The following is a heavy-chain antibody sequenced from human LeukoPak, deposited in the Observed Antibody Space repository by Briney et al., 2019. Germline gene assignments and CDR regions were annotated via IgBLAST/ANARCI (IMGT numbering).Heavy chain of an antibody. D-gene: IGHD4-17*01. CDR3: ARSRGGFGDYGSWFDP. CDR2: THNSGTT. Sequence: SETLSLTCTVSGGSMSSFFWNWIRQPPGKGLEWIGFTHNSGTTDYTPSLKSRVTMSLDTSKNQFSLKLNSVTAADTAFYYCARSRGGFGDYGSWFDPWGQGTLVIVSS. V-gene: IGHV4-59*01. J-gene: IGHJ5*02. CDR1: GGSMSSFF.